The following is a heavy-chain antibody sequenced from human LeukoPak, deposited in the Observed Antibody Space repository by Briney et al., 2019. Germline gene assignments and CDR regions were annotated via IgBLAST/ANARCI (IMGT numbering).Heavy chain of an antibody. D-gene: IGHD5-12*01. V-gene: IGHV3-21*01. CDR3: ARDGWATFDY. Sequence: PGGSLRLSCAASGFTFSSYTMNWVRQAPGKGLEWVSSISSSSTYIYYADSVRGRFTISRDNAKKSLFLQMNSLRAEDTAVYYCARDGWATFDYWGQGTLVTDSS. CDR1: GFTFSSYT. CDR2: ISSSSTYI. J-gene: IGHJ4*02.